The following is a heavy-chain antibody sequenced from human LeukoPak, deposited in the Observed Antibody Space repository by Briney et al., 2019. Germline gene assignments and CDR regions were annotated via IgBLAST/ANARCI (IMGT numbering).Heavy chain of an antibody. D-gene: IGHD3-10*01. CDR1: GFTFDDYA. V-gene: IGHV3-9*01. Sequence: PGRSLRLSCAASGFTFDDYAMHWVRQAPGKGLEWVSGISWNSGSIGYADSVKGRFTISRDNAKNSLYLQMNSLRAEDTALYYCAKAYGSGNYYYYYMDVWGKGTTVTVSS. J-gene: IGHJ6*03. CDR3: AKAYGSGNYYYYYMDV. CDR2: ISWNSGSI.